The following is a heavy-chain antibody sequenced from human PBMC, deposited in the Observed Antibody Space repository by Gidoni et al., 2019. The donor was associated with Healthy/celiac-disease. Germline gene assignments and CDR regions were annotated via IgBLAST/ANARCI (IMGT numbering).Heavy chain of an antibody. V-gene: IGHV1-3*01. CDR2: INAGNGNT. Sequence: QVQLVQSGAEVKKTGATVRVSCHATGYTFTSYAMQWVRQAPGQRLGWMGWINAGNGNTKYSQKFQGRVTITRDTSASTAYMELSSLRSEDTAVYYCAREEMATRNVDYWGQGTLVTVSS. CDR1: GYTFTSYA. J-gene: IGHJ4*02. CDR3: AREEMATRNVDY. D-gene: IGHD5-12*01.